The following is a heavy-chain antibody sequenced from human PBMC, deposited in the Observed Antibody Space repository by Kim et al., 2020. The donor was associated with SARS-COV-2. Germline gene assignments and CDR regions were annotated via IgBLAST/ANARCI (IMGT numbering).Heavy chain of an antibody. V-gene: IGHV4-61*01. J-gene: IGHJ3*02. CDR3: AGGEDGHEAFDI. CDR1: GASVSSGSYY. CDR2: IYYTGST. D-gene: IGHD3-16*01. Sequence: SETLSLTCAVSGASVSSGSYYWSWIRQSPGNRPEWIGDIYYTGSTRYSPSLKSRVTISLDTSKNQISLKMSFVTAADTAGYFCAGGEDGHEAFDIWGQG.